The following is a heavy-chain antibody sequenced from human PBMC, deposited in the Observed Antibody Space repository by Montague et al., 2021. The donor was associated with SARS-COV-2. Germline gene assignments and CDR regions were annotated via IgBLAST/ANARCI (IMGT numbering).Heavy chain of an antibody. V-gene: IGHV4-34*01. J-gene: IGHJ3*01. CDR2: ITHSGGI. Sequence: SETLSLTCAVYGGSFNDYYWTWVRQPPGKGLEWIGEITHSGGIKYNPSLQNRVSLSVDTSKNQFSLKLPSVTVADAATYYCAGGQVTVFSILILFPAAGAFDAWGRGTTVTVSS. D-gene: IGHD3-3*01. CDR1: GGSFNDYY. CDR3: AGGQVTVFSILILFPAAGAFDA.